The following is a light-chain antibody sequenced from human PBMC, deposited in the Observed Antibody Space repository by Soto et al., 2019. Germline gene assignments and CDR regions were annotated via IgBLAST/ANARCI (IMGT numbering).Light chain of an antibody. Sequence: EIVMTQSPATLSVSPGERATLSCRASQSVGSKLAWYQQRPGQAPRLLIYDASNRATGIPARFSGSGSGTEFSLTISSLQSEDFAVYSCQQYGDWPGAFGGGTKV. V-gene: IGKV3D-15*01. J-gene: IGKJ4*01. CDR2: DAS. CDR1: QSVGSK. CDR3: QQYGDWPGA.